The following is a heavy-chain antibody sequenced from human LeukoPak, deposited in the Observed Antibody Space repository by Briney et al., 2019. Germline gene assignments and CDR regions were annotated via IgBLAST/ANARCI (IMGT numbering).Heavy chain of an antibody. D-gene: IGHD4-23*01. CDR1: GGSINSDDYY. CDR3: ASTTVVTSNAFDI. V-gene: IGHV4-30-2*01. Sequence: PSETLSLTCTVSGGSINSDDYYWSWIRRPPGKGLEWIGYIYHSGSTYYNPSLKSRVTISVDRSKNQFSLKLSSVTAADTAVYYCASTTVVTSNAFDIWGQGTMVTVSS. CDR2: IYHSGST. J-gene: IGHJ3*02.